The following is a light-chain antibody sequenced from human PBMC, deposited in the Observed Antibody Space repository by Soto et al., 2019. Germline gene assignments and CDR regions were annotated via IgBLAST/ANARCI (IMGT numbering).Light chain of an antibody. CDR3: QQYDDWPLT. J-gene: IGKJ2*01. V-gene: IGKV3-15*01. CDR2: NEV. Sequence: EIVLTQSPDTLSVSPGERVTLSCRASQSISSNLAWHQQKPGQAPRLLIYNEVVRATGIPARFSGSGSGTEFTLSISSVQSEDFAVYYCQQYDDWPLTFGQGTKLEIK. CDR1: QSISSN.